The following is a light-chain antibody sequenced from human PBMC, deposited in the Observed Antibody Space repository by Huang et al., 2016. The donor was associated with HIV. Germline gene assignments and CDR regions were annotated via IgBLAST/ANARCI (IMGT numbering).Light chain of an antibody. CDR2: GAS. CDR3: QQYGASPLT. Sequence: EVVLTQSPAVLSLSPGERATLSCRASQTISSNYLAWYQQRPGRAPRLLISGASSMATGVPDRFSGTGSGTDFILTISRLEPEDFALYYCQQYGASPLTFGGGTKIEIK. J-gene: IGKJ4*01. V-gene: IGKV3-20*01. CDR1: QTISSNY.